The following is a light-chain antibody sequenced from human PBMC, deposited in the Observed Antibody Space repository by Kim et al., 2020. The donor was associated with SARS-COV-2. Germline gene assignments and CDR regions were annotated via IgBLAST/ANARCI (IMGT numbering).Light chain of an antibody. CDR2: DVT. J-gene: IGLJ3*02. CDR3: CSYAGSPAWV. Sequence: QSALTKPRTVSGSPGQSVTISCTGTSSDIGGYNYVSWYQQYPGKAPKVMIYDVTKRPSGVPDRFSGSKSGNTASLTISGLQTEDEADYYCCSYAGSPAWVFGGGTRLTVL. V-gene: IGLV2-11*01. CDR1: SSDIGGYNY.